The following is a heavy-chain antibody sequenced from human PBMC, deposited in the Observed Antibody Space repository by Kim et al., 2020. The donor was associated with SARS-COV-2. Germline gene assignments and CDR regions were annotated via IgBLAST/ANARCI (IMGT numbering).Heavy chain of an antibody. Sequence: GGSLRLSCAASGFIVSNNYMSWVRQAPGKGLEWVSVIYSGGSTYYADSVKGRFTISRHNSKNTLFLQMNRLRAEDTAVYYCAREGWVPEGARSFDIWGQGTMVTVSS. CDR2: IYSGGST. CDR1: GFIVSNNY. V-gene: IGHV3-53*04. D-gene: IGHD2-2*01. CDR3: AREGWVPEGARSFDI. J-gene: IGHJ3*02.